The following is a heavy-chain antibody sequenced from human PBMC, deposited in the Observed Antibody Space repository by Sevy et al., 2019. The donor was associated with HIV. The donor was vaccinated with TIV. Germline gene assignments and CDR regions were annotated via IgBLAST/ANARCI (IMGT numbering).Heavy chain of an antibody. CDR3: AKRGGHDTSGYVSYYYYGMDV. J-gene: IGHJ6*02. D-gene: IGHD2-2*01. CDR1: GFSFRNYD. Sequence: GGSLTLSCAASGFSFRNYDMHWVRQAPGKGLEWLALVSFDGDSTYSADSVKGRFTSSRDNSKNTLYLQMNSLRVEDTAIYYCAKRGGHDTSGYVSYYYYGMDVWGQGTTVTVSS. CDR2: VSFDGDST. V-gene: IGHV3-30*18.